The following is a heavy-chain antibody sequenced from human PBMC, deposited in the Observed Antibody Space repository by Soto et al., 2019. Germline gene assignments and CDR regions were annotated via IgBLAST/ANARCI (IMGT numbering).Heavy chain of an antibody. V-gene: IGHV1-2*02. J-gene: IGHJ4*02. CDR2: INPNSGGT. Sequence: ASVKVSCKASGYTFTGYYMHWVRQAPGQGLEWMGWINPNSGGTNHAQKFQGRVTMTRDTSISTAYMELSRLRSDDTAVYYCARADSSGWYGPVDYWGQGTLVTVSS. CDR1: GYTFTGYY. CDR3: ARADSSGWYGPVDY. D-gene: IGHD6-19*01.